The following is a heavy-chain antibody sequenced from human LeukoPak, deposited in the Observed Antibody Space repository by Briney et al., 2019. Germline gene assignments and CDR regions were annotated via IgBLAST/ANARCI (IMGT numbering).Heavy chain of an antibody. CDR3: DKDLGRYRNNYFDY. J-gene: IGHJ4*02. V-gene: IGHV3-74*01. CDR2: INSDGSST. Sequence: GGSLRLSCAASGFTFSSYWMHWVRQAPGKGLVWVSRINSDGSSTSYADSVKGRFTISRDDSKNTLYLQMNSLRAEDTAVYYCDKDLGRYRNNYFDYWGQGTLVTVSS. D-gene: IGHD1-26*01. CDR1: GFTFSSYW.